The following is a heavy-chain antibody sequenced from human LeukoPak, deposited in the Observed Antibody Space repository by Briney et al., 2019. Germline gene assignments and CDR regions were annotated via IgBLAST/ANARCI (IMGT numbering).Heavy chain of an antibody. D-gene: IGHD3-16*01. V-gene: IGHV3-7*01. CDR3: ARGGGSFDY. J-gene: IGHJ4*02. Sequence: PGGSLRLSCAASGFTLSSYWMSWVGQAPGKGREWVANIKQDGSEKYYVDSVKGRFTISRDNAKNSLYLQMNSLRAEDTAVYYCARGGGSFDYWGQGTLVTVSS. CDR1: GFTLSSYW. CDR2: IKQDGSEK.